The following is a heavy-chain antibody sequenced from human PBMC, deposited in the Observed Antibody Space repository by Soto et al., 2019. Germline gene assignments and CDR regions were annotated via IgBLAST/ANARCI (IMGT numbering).Heavy chain of an antibody. D-gene: IGHD4-4*01. CDR3: AREGGTVTIFYYYYYMDV. Sequence: GGSMKLSCAASGDTFSSYWMSGVCQAPGKGLEWVANIKQDGSEKYYVDSVKGRFTISRDDAKNSLYLQMNSLRAEDTAVYYCAREGGTVTIFYYYYYMDVWGKGTTVTVSS. CDR2: IKQDGSEK. V-gene: IGHV3-7*01. CDR1: GDTFSSYW. J-gene: IGHJ6*03.